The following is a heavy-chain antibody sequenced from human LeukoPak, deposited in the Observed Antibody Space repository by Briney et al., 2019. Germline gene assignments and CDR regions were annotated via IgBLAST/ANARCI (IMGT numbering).Heavy chain of an antibody. Sequence: SVKVSCKASGGTFSSYAISWVRQAPGQGLEWMGGIIPICGTANYAQKFQGRVTITTDESTSTAYMELSSLRSEDTAVYYCARDDSSSWSPGSHLYYYYMDVWGKGTTVTVSS. CDR3: ARDDSSSWSPGSHLYYYYMDV. CDR2: IIPICGTA. D-gene: IGHD6-13*01. J-gene: IGHJ6*03. CDR1: GGTFSSYA. V-gene: IGHV1-69*05.